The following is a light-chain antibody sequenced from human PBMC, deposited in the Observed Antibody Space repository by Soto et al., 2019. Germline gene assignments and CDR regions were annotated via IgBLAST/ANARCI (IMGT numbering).Light chain of an antibody. CDR3: QPRSNWPS. Sequence: EIVLTQSPGTLSLSPGERATLSCRASQSVSSYLAWYQQKPGQAPRLLIYDASNRATGIPTRFSGSGSGTDFALTISSLGPEDFAVYYCQPRSNWPSFGPGTKVDIK. J-gene: IGKJ3*01. V-gene: IGKV3-11*01. CDR1: QSVSSY. CDR2: DAS.